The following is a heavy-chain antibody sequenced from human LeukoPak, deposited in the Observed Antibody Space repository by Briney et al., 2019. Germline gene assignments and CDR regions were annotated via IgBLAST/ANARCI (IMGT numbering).Heavy chain of an antibody. Sequence: GGSLRLSCAASGFMFSSYAMSWVRQAPGKGLEWVSAISGSGGNTYYADSVKGRFTISRDNSKNTLYLQVNSLRVGDTAIYFCALYSNGEYGWFDPWGQGTLVTVSS. D-gene: IGHD4-17*01. CDR2: ISGSGGNT. CDR1: GFMFSSYA. J-gene: IGHJ5*02. CDR3: ALYSNGEYGWFDP. V-gene: IGHV3-23*01.